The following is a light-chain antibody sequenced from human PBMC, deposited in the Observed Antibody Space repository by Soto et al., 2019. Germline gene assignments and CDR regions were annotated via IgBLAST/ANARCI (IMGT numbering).Light chain of an antibody. V-gene: IGKV3D-20*01. CDR2: DAS. CDR1: QSVSSSY. Sequence: EIVLTQSPATLSLSPGKRSTLSCGARQSVSSSYLAWYQQKPGLAPRLLIYDASSRATGIPDRFSGSGSGTDFTLTISRLEPEDFAVYYCQQYGSSPVGWALTFGGGTKVEIK. J-gene: IGKJ4*01. CDR3: QQYGSSPVGWALT.